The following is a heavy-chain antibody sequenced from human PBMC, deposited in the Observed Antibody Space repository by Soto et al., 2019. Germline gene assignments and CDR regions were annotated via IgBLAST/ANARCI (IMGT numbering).Heavy chain of an antibody. D-gene: IGHD3-10*01. CDR2: IKQDGSAK. CDR3: ARFSIREAYLITFDY. J-gene: IGHJ4*02. Sequence: GGSLRLSCAASGFTFSSYWMSWVRQAPGKGLEWVANIKQDGSAKYYVDSVKGRFTISRDNAKNSLYLQMNSLRAEDTAIYYCARFSIREAYLITFDYSGRGALVTVSS. CDR1: GFTFSSYW. V-gene: IGHV3-7*01.